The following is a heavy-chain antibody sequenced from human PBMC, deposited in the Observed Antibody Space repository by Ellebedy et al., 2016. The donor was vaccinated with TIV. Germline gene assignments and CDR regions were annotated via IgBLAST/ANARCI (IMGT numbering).Heavy chain of an antibody. CDR1: GYTFTSYA. D-gene: IGHD3-3*01. Sequence: ASVKVSXXASGYTFTSYAMHWVRQAPGQRLEWMGWINAGNGNTKYSQKFQGRVTITRDTSASTAYMELSSLRSEDTAVYYCARAWVRYYDFWSGPDYYYYYGMDVWGQGATVTVSS. V-gene: IGHV1-3*01. CDR3: ARAWVRYYDFWSGPDYYYYYGMDV. J-gene: IGHJ6*02. CDR2: INAGNGNT.